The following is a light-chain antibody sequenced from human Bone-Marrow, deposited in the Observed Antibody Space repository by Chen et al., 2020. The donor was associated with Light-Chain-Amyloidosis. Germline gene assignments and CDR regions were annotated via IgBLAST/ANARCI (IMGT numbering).Light chain of an antibody. CDR2: GSS. Sequence: PPTLSLSPGEGANLSCRASQTISNNYLTWYQQKFGQAPRLLIYGSSSRATGIPDRFTGSGSGTDFTLTINRLEPEDFAMYYCQQYGTSPLTFGGGTKVEIK. V-gene: IGKV3-20*01. J-gene: IGKJ4*01. CDR1: QTISNNY. CDR3: QQYGTSPLT.